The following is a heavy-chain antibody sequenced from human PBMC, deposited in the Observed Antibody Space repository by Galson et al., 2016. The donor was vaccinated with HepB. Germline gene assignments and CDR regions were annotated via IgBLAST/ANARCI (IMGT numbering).Heavy chain of an antibody. Sequence: QSGAEVKKPGESLKISCETSGYTFTDYWIGWVRQLPGKGLEWMGITYPRESDTRYSPSFHGQVTISRDNSRNTLYLQMNSLRADDTAVYYCAGVPSGKRLDYWGQGTLVTVSS. CDR1: GYTFTDYW. D-gene: IGHD4-23*01. CDR3: AGVPSGKRLDY. V-gene: IGHV5-51*01. J-gene: IGHJ4*02. CDR2: TYPRESDT.